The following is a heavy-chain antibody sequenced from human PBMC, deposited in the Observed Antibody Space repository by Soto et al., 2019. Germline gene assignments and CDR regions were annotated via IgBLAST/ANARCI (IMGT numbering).Heavy chain of an antibody. CDR1: GYTFTSYA. J-gene: IGHJ4*02. Sequence: ASVKVSCKASGYTFTSYAMHWVRQAPGQRLEWMGWINAGNGNTKYSQKFQGRVTITRDTSASTAYMELSSLRSEDTAVYYCARGPYGSGSYYYFDYWGQGTLVTVSS. CDR2: INAGNGNT. D-gene: IGHD3-10*01. CDR3: ARGPYGSGSYYYFDY. V-gene: IGHV1-3*01.